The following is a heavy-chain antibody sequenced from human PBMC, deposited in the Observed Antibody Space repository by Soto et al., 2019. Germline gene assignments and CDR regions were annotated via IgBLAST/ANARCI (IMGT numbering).Heavy chain of an antibody. Sequence: GGSLRLSCAASGFTFSSYAMSWVRQAPGKGLEWVSAISGSGGSTYYADSVKGRFTISRDNSKNTLYLQMNSLRAEDTAVYYCAKDRCDYYDYYYGMDVWGQGTTVTGSS. CDR3: AKDRCDYYDYYYGMDV. CDR1: GFTFSSYA. J-gene: IGHJ6*02. CDR2: ISGSGGST. V-gene: IGHV3-23*01. D-gene: IGHD2-21*01.